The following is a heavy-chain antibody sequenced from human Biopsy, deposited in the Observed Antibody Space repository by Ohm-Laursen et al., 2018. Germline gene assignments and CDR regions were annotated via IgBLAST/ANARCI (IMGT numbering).Heavy chain of an antibody. Sequence: SLRLSCAASGFTFSSYDTSWIRQAPGKGLEWLSYISGSGTTIFHADSVKGRFTVSRDNAKNSLYLQMNSLTVEDTAVYYCARDGAGSYHDYWGQGTLVTVSS. D-gene: IGHD3-10*01. CDR1: GFTFSSYD. CDR2: ISGSGTTI. J-gene: IGHJ4*02. V-gene: IGHV3-11*01. CDR3: ARDGAGSYHDY.